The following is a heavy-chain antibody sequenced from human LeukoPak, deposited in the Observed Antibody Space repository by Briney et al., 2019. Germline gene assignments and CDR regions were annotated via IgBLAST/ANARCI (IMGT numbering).Heavy chain of an antibody. J-gene: IGHJ3*02. D-gene: IGHD6-13*01. Sequence: GGSLRLSCVASGFTFNTHVMHWVRQAPGRGPEWVAFIHYDENYKYYADSVKGRFTISRENSKNTLYLQMNSLRPEDTAVYYCARPNWVSSSSPWAFDIWGQGTMVTVSS. CDR2: IHYDENYK. V-gene: IGHV3-30*02. CDR1: GFTFNTHV. CDR3: ARPNWVSSSSPWAFDI.